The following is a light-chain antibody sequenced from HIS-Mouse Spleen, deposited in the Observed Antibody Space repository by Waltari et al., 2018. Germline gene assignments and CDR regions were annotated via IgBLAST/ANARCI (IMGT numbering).Light chain of an antibody. Sequence: AIRMTPSPSSFSASTGDRVTITCRASQGISSYLAWYQQKPGKARKLLLYAASTLQSGVPSRFSGSGSGTDFTLTISCLQSEDFATYYCQQYYSYPWTFGQGTKVEIK. CDR3: QQYYSYPWT. CDR1: QGISSY. CDR2: AAS. V-gene: IGKV1-8*01. J-gene: IGKJ1*01.